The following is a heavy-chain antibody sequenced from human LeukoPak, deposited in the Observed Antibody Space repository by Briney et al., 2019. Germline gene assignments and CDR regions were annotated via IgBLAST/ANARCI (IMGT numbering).Heavy chain of an antibody. CDR1: GYTLTELS. J-gene: IGHJ4*02. Sequence: GESLKVSCKVSGYTLTELSMHWVRQAPGKGLEWMGGFDPEDGETIYAQKFQGRVTMTEDTSTDTAYMELSSLRSEDTAVYYCATRYYYGSGSGFDYWGQGTLVTVSS. CDR3: ATRYYYGSGSGFDY. V-gene: IGHV1-24*01. CDR2: FDPEDGET. D-gene: IGHD3-10*01.